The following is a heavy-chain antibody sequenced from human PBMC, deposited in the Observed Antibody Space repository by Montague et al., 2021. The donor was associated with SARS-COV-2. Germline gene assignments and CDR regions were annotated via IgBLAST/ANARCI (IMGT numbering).Heavy chain of an antibody. J-gene: IGHJ5*02. CDR3: AREGLNNWFDP. CDR1: NGSISSYY. Sequence: SETLSLTCTVSNGSISSYYWSCVRQPPGKRLEWIGYIYYRGSTNXNPSLESRVTMSVDTAKNQFSLKLRSVTAADTAVYFCAREGLNNWFDPWGQGTLVIVSS. CDR2: IYYRGST. V-gene: IGHV4-59*01.